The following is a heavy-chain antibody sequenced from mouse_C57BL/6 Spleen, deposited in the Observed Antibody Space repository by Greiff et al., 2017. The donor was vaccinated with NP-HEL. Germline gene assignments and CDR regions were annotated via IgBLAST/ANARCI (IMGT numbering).Heavy chain of an antibody. V-gene: IGHV5-9-1*02. J-gene: IGHJ2*01. CDR1: GFTFSSYA. D-gene: IGHD2-3*01. Sequence: EVKVVESGEGLVKPGGSLKLSCAASGFTFSSYAMSWVRQTPEKRLEWVAYISSGGDYIYYADTVKGRFTISRDNARNTLYLQMSSLKSEDTAMYYCTREGGLLPPFDYWGQGTTLTVSS. CDR3: TREGGLLPPFDY. CDR2: ISSGGDYI.